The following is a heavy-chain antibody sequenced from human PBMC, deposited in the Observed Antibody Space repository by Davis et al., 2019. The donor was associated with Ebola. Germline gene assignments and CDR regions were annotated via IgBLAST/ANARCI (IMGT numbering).Heavy chain of an antibody. CDR1: GYRFTTYG. J-gene: IGHJ3*02. Sequence: ASVKVSCKASGYRFTTYGMHWVRQAPGQGLEWMGWINTNTGNPRYAKGFTERFVFSLDTSVNMAYLLINSLKTEDAAVYYCATLPDIWGQGTMVTVSS. V-gene: IGHV7-4-1*04. CDR2: INTNTGNP. CDR3: ATLPDI.